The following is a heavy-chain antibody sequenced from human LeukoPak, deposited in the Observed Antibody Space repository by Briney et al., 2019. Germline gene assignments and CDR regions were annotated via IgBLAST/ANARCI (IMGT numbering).Heavy chain of an antibody. D-gene: IGHD1-26*01. CDR1: GDITHY. V-gene: IGHV4-39*01. Sequence: PSETLSLTCTVSGDITHYWGWIRQPPGKGLECIWSIYFSGSTYYNPTLRSRVTISLDTSKKQLSLKLSSVTAADTAVYYCARHNGGGVGSYVAPGPPDYFDYWGQGNLVTVST. CDR2: IYFSGST. CDR3: ARHNGGGVGSYVAPGPPDYFDY. J-gene: IGHJ4*02.